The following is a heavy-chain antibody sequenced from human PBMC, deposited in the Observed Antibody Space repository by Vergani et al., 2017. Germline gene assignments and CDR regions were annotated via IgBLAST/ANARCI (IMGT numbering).Heavy chain of an antibody. J-gene: IGHJ3*02. CDR3: AIDLVDYYDSSGYPLRAFDI. D-gene: IGHD3-22*01. Sequence: QVQLQESGPGLVKPSQTLSLTCTVSGGSISSGSYYWSWIRQPAGKGLEWIGRIYTSGSTNYNPSLKSRVTISVDTSKNQFSLKLSSVTAADTAVYYCAIDLVDYYDSSGYPLRAFDIWGQGTMVTVSS. CDR1: GGSISSGSYY. V-gene: IGHV4-61*02. CDR2: IYTSGST.